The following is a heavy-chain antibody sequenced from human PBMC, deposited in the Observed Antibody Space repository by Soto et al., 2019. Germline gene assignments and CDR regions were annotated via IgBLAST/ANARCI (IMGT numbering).Heavy chain of an antibody. CDR2: ISGSGGST. V-gene: IGHV3-23*01. D-gene: IGHD3-22*01. CDR1: GFTFSSYA. CDR3: AKDSQYYYDSSGYYSDAFDI. J-gene: IGHJ3*02. Sequence: GGSLRLSCAASGFTFSSYAMSWVRQAPGKGLEWVSAISGSGGSTYYADSVKGRFTISRDNSKNTLYLQMNSLRAEDTAVYYCAKDSQYYYDSSGYYSDAFDIWGQGTMVTVSS.